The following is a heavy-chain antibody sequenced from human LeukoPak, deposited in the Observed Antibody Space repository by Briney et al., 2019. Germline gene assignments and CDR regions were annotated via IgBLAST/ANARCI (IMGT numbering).Heavy chain of an antibody. CDR1: GFTFSSLA. D-gene: IGHD1-1*01. J-gene: IGHJ4*02. CDR3: AKGQELDDGVFDS. CDR2: IRSNGDTT. Sequence: PGGSLRLSCTASGFTFSSLAMTWVRQAPGKGLEWVSTIRSNGDTTYNAASVKGRFTISRDNSKNTLYLELNSLRVEDTATFYCAKGQELDDGVFDSWGQGTMVTVSS. V-gene: IGHV3-23*01.